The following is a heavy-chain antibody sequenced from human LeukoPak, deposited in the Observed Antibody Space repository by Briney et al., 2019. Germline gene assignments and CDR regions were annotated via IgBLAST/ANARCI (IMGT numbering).Heavy chain of an antibody. J-gene: IGHJ3*02. D-gene: IGHD3-22*01. CDR2: INTNTGNP. CDR1: GYTFTSYA. V-gene: IGHV7-4-1*02. CDR3: ARAETYYYDSSGYTADAFDI. Sequence: GASVKVSCKASGYTFTSYAMNWVRQAPGQGLEWMGWINTNTGNPTYAQGFTGRSVFSLDTSVSTAYLQISSLKAEDTAVYYCARAETYYYDSSGYTADAFDIWGQGTMVTVSS.